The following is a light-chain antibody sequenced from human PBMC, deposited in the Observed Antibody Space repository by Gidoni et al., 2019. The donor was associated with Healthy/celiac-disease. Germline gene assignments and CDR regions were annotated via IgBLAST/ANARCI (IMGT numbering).Light chain of an antibody. CDR3: QTWGTPWV. CDR2: LNSDGSH. J-gene: IGLJ3*02. CDR1: SGHSSYA. Sequence: QLLLTQSPSASAPLGASVKLTCTLSSGHSSYAIAWHQQQPEKGPRYLMKLNSDGSHSKGDGIPDRFSGSSSGAERYLTISSLQSEDEADYYCQTWGTPWVFGGGTKLTVL. V-gene: IGLV4-69*01.